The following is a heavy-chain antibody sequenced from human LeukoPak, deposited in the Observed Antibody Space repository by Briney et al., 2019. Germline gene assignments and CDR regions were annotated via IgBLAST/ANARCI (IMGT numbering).Heavy chain of an antibody. Sequence: SETLSLTCAVYGGSFSGYYWSWIRQPPGKGLEWIGEINHSGSTNYNPSLKSRVTISVDTSRNQFSLRLNSVTAADTAVYYCAKSNGYGLIDIWGQGTMVTVSS. CDR1: GGSFSGYY. V-gene: IGHV4-34*01. D-gene: IGHD3-10*01. J-gene: IGHJ3*02. CDR2: INHSGST. CDR3: AKSNGYGLIDI.